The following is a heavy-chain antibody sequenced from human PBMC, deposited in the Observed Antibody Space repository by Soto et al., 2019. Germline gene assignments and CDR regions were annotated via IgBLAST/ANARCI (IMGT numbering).Heavy chain of an antibody. Sequence: QVQLVQSGAEVKKPGASVKVSCKAPGYTFTSYAMHWVRQAPGQRLEWMGWINAGNGNTKYSQKFQGRGTITRDTAASTAYMELCSLRSEDTAVYYCARRSSWYVFDYWGQGTLVTVSS. V-gene: IGHV1-3*01. CDR3: ARRSSWYVFDY. J-gene: IGHJ4*02. D-gene: IGHD6-13*01. CDR1: GYTFTSYA. CDR2: INAGNGNT.